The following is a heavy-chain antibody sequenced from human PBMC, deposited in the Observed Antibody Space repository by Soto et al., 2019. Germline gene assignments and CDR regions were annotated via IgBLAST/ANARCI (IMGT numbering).Heavy chain of an antibody. V-gene: IGHV3-23*01. Sequence: EVQLLASGGGLVQPGGSLRLSCAASGFTFSSYAMSWVRQAPGKGLEWVSAISGSGGSTYYADSVKGWFTISRDNSKNTLDLQMNSRRAADTAVYYCAKYGLKPRDPRFYWGKGSLVTFSS. D-gene: IGHD4-17*01. CDR3: AKYGLKPRDPRFY. CDR2: ISGSGGST. CDR1: GFTFSSYA. J-gene: IGHJ4*02.